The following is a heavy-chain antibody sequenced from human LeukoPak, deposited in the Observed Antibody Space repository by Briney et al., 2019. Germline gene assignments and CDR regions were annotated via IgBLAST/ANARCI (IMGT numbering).Heavy chain of an antibody. CDR2: IIPIFGTA. CDR3: ASAGVGSLHPYYYYYMDV. V-gene: IGHV1-69*06. CDR1: GGTFSSYA. D-gene: IGHD2-2*01. Sequence: GASVKVSCKASGGTFSSYAISWVRQAPGQGLEWMGGIIPIFGTANYAQKFQGRVTITADKSTSTAYMELSSLRSEDTAVYYCASAGVGSLHPYYYYYMDVWGKGTTVTVSS. J-gene: IGHJ6*03.